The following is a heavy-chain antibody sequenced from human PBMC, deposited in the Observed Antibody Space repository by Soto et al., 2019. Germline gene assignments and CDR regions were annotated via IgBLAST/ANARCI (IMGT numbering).Heavy chain of an antibody. Sequence: QITLKESGPTRVKPTQTLTLTCTFSGFSLTARPVGVGWLRQPPGKALEGIGIIYWDDDKRYSPSLKSRLTLTKETFKYQVVFTMTNIDPLDTATYYCAHRADLNGKLNWGYFDIWGQGAMVTVSS. V-gene: IGHV2-5*02. CDR1: GFSLTARPVG. CDR2: IYWDDDK. D-gene: IGHD7-27*01. J-gene: IGHJ4*02. CDR3: AHRADLNGKLNWGYFDI.